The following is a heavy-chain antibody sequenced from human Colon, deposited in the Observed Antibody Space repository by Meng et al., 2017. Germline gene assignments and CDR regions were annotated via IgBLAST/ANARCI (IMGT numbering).Heavy chain of an antibody. CDR3: AKAAAYNLDI. D-gene: IGHD1-14*01. Sequence: QGRLQACGPGLVTPSGPLSLTGAAVGASIGRAIWWGWVRQPPGKGLEWIGEIFQSGRTNYNPSLKSRVTISVDKSKNHLSLSLSSVTAADTAVYYCAKAAAYNLDIWGQGTLVTVSS. V-gene: IGHV4-4*02. CDR1: GASIGRAIW. J-gene: IGHJ4*02. CDR2: IFQSGRT.